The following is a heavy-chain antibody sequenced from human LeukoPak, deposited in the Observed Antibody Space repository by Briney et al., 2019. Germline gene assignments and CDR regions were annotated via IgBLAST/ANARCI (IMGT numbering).Heavy chain of an antibody. CDR1: GGSFSAYY. V-gene: IGHV4-34*01. CDR2: INHSGST. J-gene: IGHJ4*02. Sequence: SETLSLTCAVYGGSFSAYYWSWIRQPPGKGLEWIGEINHSGSTNYNPSLKSRVTISVDTSKNQFSLKLRSVTAADTAVYYCAREVYSSSSNYFDYWGLGTLVTVSS. CDR3: AREVYSSSSNYFDY. D-gene: IGHD6-6*01.